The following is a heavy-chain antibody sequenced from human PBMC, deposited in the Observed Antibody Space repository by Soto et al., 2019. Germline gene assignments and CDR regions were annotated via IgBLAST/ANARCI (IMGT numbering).Heavy chain of an antibody. V-gene: IGHV3-73*01. CDR3: TRGASTIPDY. CDR2: IRDKANNYAT. Sequence: LRLSCAASGFSFSVSAMHWVRQASGKGLEWIGRIRDKANNYATAYAASVKGRFTISRDDSKNTAYLQMSSLETEDTAVYYCTRGASTIPDYWGQGTLVTVSS. D-gene: IGHD3-3*01. CDR1: GFSFSVSA. J-gene: IGHJ4*02.